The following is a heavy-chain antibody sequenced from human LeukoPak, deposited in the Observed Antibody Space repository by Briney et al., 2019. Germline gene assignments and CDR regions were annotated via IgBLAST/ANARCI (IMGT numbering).Heavy chain of an antibody. V-gene: IGHV3-23*01. Sequence: GGSLRLSCAASGFTVSSNYMSWVRQAPGKGLEWVSSISASGGNTYYTDSVKGRFTISRDNSKNTLYLQINSLRAEDTAVYYCAKDRYCGSTSCQGLDVWGQGTTVTVSS. J-gene: IGHJ6*02. CDR3: AKDRYCGSTSCQGLDV. D-gene: IGHD2-2*01. CDR2: ISASGGNT. CDR1: GFTVSSNY.